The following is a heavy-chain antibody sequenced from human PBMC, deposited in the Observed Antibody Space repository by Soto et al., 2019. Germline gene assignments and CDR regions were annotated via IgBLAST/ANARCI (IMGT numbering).Heavy chain of an antibody. Sequence: QVQLGQSGGEVKKPGASVKVSCKASGYTFNTYGISWVRQAPGQGLEWMGWISTYNGNTTYAQKLKDRITMTIDTSTTTAYQELRSLRSGGTAVYYCARGLGCYSYGVDVLGQGTTGTVSS. D-gene: IGHD6-19*01. V-gene: IGHV1-18*01. CDR2: ISTYNGNT. CDR1: GYTFNTYG. CDR3: ARGLGCYSYGVDV. J-gene: IGHJ6*01.